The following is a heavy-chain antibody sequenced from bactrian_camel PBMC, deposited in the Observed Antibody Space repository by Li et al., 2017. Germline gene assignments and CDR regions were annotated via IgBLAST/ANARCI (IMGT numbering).Heavy chain of an antibody. CDR1: GDTASSNY. CDR3: AASRGVASFSAMTYAY. CDR2: IYIRGIST. V-gene: IGHV3S40*01. D-gene: IGHD1*01. J-gene: IGHJ4*01. Sequence: DVQLVESGGASVQAGGSLRLSCAASGDTASSNYMGWFRQAPGKEREGVAHIYIRGISTYYADSVKGRFTISQDNAKNTVYLQMNSLNPEDTAMYYCAASRGVASFSAMTYAYWGQGTQVTVS.